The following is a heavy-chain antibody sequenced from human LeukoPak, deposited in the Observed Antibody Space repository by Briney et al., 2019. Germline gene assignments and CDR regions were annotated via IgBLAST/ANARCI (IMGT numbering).Heavy chain of an antibody. Sequence: ASVKVSCKASGYTFTGYYMHWVRQAPGQGLEWMGWINPNSGGTNYAQKFQGRVTMTRDTSISTAYMELSRLRSDDTAVYYCARAPRGVTTKNYFDYWGQGTLVTVSS. J-gene: IGHJ4*02. CDR1: GYTFTGYY. CDR3: ARAPRGVTTKNYFDY. D-gene: IGHD3-10*01. CDR2: INPNSGGT. V-gene: IGHV1-2*02.